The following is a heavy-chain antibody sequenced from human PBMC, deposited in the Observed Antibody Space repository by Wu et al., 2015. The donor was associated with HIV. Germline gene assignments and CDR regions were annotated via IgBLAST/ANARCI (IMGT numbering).Heavy chain of an antibody. J-gene: IGHJ6*02. CDR2: IIPIFGTA. D-gene: IGHD6-13*01. V-gene: IGHV1-69*13. CDR3: ARDFYSSSWPTPYGMDV. CDR1: GGTFSSYA. Sequence: QVQLVQSGAEVKKPGSSVKVSCKASGGTFSSYAISWVRRAPGQGLEWMGRIIPIFGTANYAQKFQGRVTITADESTSTAYMELSSLRSEDTAVYYCARDFYSSSWPTPYGMDVWGQGTTVTVSS.